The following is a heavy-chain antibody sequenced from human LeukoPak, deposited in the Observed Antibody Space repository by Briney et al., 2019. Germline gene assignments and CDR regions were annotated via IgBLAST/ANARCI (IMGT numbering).Heavy chain of an antibody. CDR3: ARFAGSGSYYIDY. CDR2: IGGSGTTI. CDR1: GFTFSDYY. J-gene: IGHJ4*02. Sequence: GGSLRLSCAASGFTFSDYYMSWIRQAPGKGLEWVSYIGGSGTTIFYAHSVKGRFTISRDNAKNSLYLQMHSLRAEDTAVYYCARFAGSGSYYIDYWGQGTLITVSS. D-gene: IGHD3-10*01. V-gene: IGHV3-11*01.